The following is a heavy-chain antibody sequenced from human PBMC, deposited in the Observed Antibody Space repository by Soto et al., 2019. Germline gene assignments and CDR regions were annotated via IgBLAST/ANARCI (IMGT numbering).Heavy chain of an antibody. CDR2: ISGSGGST. J-gene: IGHJ5*02. V-gene: IGHV3-23*01. CDR3: AKGRGFIAADGAWFDP. CDR1: GFTFSSYA. Sequence: EVQLLESGGGLVQPGGSLRLSCAASGFTFSSYAMSWVRQAPGKGLEWVSAISGSGGSTYYADSVKGRFTISRDNSKNTRYLQMNGLIAEDTAVYYGAKGRGFIAADGAWFDPGGQGTLVTVSS. D-gene: IGHD6-6*01.